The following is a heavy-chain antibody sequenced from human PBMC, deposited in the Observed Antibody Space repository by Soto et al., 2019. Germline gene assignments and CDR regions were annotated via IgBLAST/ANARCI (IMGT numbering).Heavy chain of an antibody. CDR3: ARFRYCSGGSCYRQRNYFDY. CDR1: GGSFSGYY. CDR2: INHSGST. D-gene: IGHD2-15*01. V-gene: IGHV4-34*01. Sequence: SETLSLTCAVYGGSFSGYYWSWIRQPPGKGLEWIGEINHSGSTNYNPSLKSRVTISVDTSKNQFSLKLSSVTAADTAVYYCARFRYCSGGSCYRQRNYFDYWGQGTLVTVSS. J-gene: IGHJ4*02.